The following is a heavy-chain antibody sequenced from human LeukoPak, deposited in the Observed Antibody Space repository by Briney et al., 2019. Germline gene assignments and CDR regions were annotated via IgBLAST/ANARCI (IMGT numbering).Heavy chain of an antibody. V-gene: IGHV4-34*01. CDR3: ARVKVVVVAATPGFDY. CDR1: GGSFSGYY. D-gene: IGHD2-15*01. Sequence: SETLSLTCAVYGGSFSGYYWSWIRQPPGKGLEWIGEINHSGSTNYNPSLKSRVTISVDTSKNQFSLKLSSVTAVDTAVYYCARVKVVVVAATPGFDYWGQGTLVTVSS. J-gene: IGHJ4*02. CDR2: INHSGST.